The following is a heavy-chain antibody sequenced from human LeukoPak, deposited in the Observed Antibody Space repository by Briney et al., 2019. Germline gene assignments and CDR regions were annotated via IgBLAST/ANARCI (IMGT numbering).Heavy chain of an antibody. J-gene: IGHJ3*02. V-gene: IGHV3-21*01. CDR3: ARDRGRPAANDAFDI. Sequence: GGSLRLXCAASGFTFSSYSMNWVRRAPGKGLESVSSISSSSSYIYYADSVKGRFTISRDNAKNSLYLQMNSLRAEDTAVYYCARDRGRPAANDAFDIWGQGTMVTVSS. CDR1: GFTFSSYS. D-gene: IGHD2-2*01. CDR2: ISSSSSYI.